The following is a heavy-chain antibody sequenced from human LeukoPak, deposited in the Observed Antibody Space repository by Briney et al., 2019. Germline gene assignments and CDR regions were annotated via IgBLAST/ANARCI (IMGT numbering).Heavy chain of an antibody. CDR2: INPSGGST. J-gene: IGHJ5*02. CDR3: AGVADTAMVQHNNWFDP. CDR1: GYTFTGYY. V-gene: IGHV1-46*01. Sequence: ASVKVSCKASGYTFTGYYVHWVRQAPGQGLEWMGIINPSGGSTSYAQKFQGRVTMTRDTSTSTVYMELSSLRSEDTAVYYCAGVADTAMVQHNNWFDPWGQGTLVTVSS. D-gene: IGHD5-18*01.